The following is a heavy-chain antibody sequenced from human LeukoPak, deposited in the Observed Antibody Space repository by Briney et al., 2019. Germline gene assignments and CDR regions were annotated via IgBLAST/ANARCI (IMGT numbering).Heavy chain of an antibody. CDR1: GFTFSSYG. J-gene: IGHJ4*02. CDR3: ASNYGSGSYPFDY. CDR2: ISYDGSK. Sequence: GGSLRLSCAASGFTFSSYGMHWVRQAPGKGLEWVAVISYDGSKYYVDSVKGRFTISRDNSKNTLYLQMNSLRAEDTAVYYCASNYGSGSYPFDYWGQGTLVTVSS. D-gene: IGHD3-10*01. V-gene: IGHV3-30*03.